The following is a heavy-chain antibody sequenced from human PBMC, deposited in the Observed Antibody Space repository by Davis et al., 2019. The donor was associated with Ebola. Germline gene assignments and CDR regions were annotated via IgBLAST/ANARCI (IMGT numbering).Heavy chain of an antibody. V-gene: IGHV3-7*03. CDR3: ARECLNYYGMDV. CDR1: GFTFSSYW. Sequence: GGSLRLSCAASGFTFSSYWMSWVRQAPGRGLEWVANIKQDGSETNYVDSVKGRFTISRDNAKNSLYLQMNSLRAEDTAVYYCARECLNYYGMDVWGQGTTVTVSS. J-gene: IGHJ6*02. CDR2: IKQDGSET.